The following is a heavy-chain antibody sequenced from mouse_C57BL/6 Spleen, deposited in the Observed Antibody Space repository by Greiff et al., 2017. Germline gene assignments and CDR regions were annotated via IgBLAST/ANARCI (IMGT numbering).Heavy chain of an antibody. CDR1: GFTFSDYG. CDR2: ISNLAYSI. D-gene: IGHD1-1*01. J-gene: IGHJ1*03. Sequence: EVQVVESGGGLVQPGGSLKLSCAASGFTFSDYGMAWVRQAPRKGPEWVAFISNLAYSIYYADTVTGRFTISRENAKNTLYLEMSSLRSEDTAMYYCARHGDYGSSYWYFDVWGTGTTVTVSS. CDR3: ARHGDYGSSYWYFDV. V-gene: IGHV5-15*01.